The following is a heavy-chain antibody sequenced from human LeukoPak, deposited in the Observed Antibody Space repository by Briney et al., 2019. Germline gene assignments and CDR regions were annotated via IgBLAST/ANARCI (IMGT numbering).Heavy chain of an antibody. CDR1: GFTFSSYD. J-gene: IGHJ4*02. D-gene: IGHD4-17*01. CDR3: ARASTTVPNLLDN. Sequence: GGSLRLSCAVSGFTFSSYDVKWVRQAPGKGLEWVSFISSSGSTINYADSVNGRFTISRDNAKHTLYLQMNSLRAEDTAVYFCARASTTVPNLLDNWGQGTLVTVSS. CDR2: ISSSGSTI. V-gene: IGHV3-48*03.